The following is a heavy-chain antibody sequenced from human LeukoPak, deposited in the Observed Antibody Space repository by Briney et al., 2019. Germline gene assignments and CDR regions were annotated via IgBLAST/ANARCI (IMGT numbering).Heavy chain of an antibody. Sequence: SETLSLTCTVSGGSINSYYWSWIRQPPGKGLEWIGYIYYSGSTNYNPSLKSRVTISVDTSKNQFSLKLSSVTAADTAVYYCARGGGYYGSGTDFDYWGQGTLVTVSS. CDR2: IYYSGST. CDR1: GGSINSYY. V-gene: IGHV4-59*01. J-gene: IGHJ4*02. D-gene: IGHD3-10*01. CDR3: ARGGGYYGSGTDFDY.